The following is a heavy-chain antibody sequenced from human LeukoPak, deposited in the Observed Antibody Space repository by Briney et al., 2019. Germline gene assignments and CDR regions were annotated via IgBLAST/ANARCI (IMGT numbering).Heavy chain of an antibody. Sequence: GASLRLSCAASGFTFSSYAMSWVRQAPGKVLEWVSAISGSGGSTYYADSVKGRFTISRDNSKTTLYLQMNSLRAEDTAVYYCAKDTIPRSSYPGWFDPWGQGTLVTVSS. CDR2: ISGSGGST. J-gene: IGHJ5*02. CDR3: AKDTIPRSSYPGWFDP. V-gene: IGHV3-23*01. CDR1: GFTFSSYA. D-gene: IGHD3-16*02.